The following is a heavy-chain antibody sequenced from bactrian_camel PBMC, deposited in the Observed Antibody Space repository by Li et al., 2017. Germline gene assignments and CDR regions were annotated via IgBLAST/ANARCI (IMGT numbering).Heavy chain of an antibody. Sequence: QVQLVESGGGSVQAGAALRLSCVASVVTYSSLCMAWLRQGPGKEREGVASIYLGAGKTYYADSVNGRFTISRDTSKNTLYLQMDNLKPEDTAVYYCAVAINHVTLTTGGGSCLFEYSGWGQGTQVTDS. V-gene: IGHV3S1*01. J-gene: IGHJ4*01. CDR3: AVAINHVTLTTGGGSCLFEYSG. CDR1: VVTYSSLC. CDR2: IYLGAGKT. D-gene: IGHD7*01.